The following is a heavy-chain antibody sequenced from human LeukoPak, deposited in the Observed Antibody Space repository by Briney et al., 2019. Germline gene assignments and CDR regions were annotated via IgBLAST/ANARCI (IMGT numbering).Heavy chain of an antibody. Sequence: ASVKVSCKASGYTFTSYGISWVRQAPGQGLEWMGWISAYNGNTNYAQKLQGRVTMTTDTSTSTAYMELRSLRSDDTAVYYCARGLQGGYVWGSYRYTGDLNWFDPWGQGTLVTVSS. CDR2: ISAYNGNT. D-gene: IGHD3-16*02. CDR3: ARGLQGGYVWGSYRYTGDLNWFDP. V-gene: IGHV1-18*01. J-gene: IGHJ5*02. CDR1: GYTFTSYG.